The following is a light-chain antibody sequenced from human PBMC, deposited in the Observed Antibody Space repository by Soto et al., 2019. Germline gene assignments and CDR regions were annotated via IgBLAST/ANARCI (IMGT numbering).Light chain of an antibody. Sequence: DIQLTQSPAFLSSSVGDRVTITCRASQGISSYLAWYQQKPGKAPELLIYAASTLQSGVPSRFSGSGSGTDFTLTISSLQPEDSETYYCQQLNTYPPWTFGQGTKVDI. CDR2: AAS. CDR1: QGISSY. J-gene: IGKJ1*01. CDR3: QQLNTYPPWT. V-gene: IGKV1-9*01.